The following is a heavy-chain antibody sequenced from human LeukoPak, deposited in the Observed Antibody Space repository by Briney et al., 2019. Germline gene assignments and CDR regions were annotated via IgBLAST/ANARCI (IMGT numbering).Heavy chain of an antibody. CDR2: ISYDGSNK. CDR3: ARNLPEQWLVLGIDY. CDR1: GYTFTSYA. Sequence: SCKASGYTFTSYAMHWVRQAPGKGLEWVAVISYDGSNKYYADSVKGRFTVSRDNSKNTLYLQMNSLRAEDTAVYYCARNLPEQWLVLGIDYWGQGTLVTVSS. J-gene: IGHJ4*02. D-gene: IGHD6-19*01. V-gene: IGHV3-30-3*01.